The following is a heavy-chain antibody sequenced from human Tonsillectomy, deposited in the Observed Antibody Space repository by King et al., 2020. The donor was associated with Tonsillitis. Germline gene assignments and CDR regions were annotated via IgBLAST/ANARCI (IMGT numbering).Heavy chain of an antibody. CDR2: ISGGGGST. Sequence: VQLVESGGGLVQPGGSLRLSCAASGFTFSSYAMSWVRQAPGKGLEWVSAISGGGGSTFYADSVKGRFTISRDNSKKTLYLQMNSLRVEDTAVYYWAKGDTGMVTPDYWGQGTLVTVSS. J-gene: IGHJ4*02. CDR3: AKGDTGMVTPDY. V-gene: IGHV3-23*04. CDR1: GFTFSSYA. D-gene: IGHD5-18*01.